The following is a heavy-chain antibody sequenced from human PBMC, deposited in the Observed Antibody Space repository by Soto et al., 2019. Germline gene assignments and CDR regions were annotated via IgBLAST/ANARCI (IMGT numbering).Heavy chain of an antibody. V-gene: IGHV3-21*01. CDR1: GFTFSNAW. D-gene: IGHD3-9*01. J-gene: IGHJ6*03. CDR2: ISSSSSYI. CDR3: ARAVHYDILTGGYYYYYMDV. Sequence: PGGSLRLSCAASGFTFSNAWINWVRQAPGKGLEWVSSISSSSSYIYYADSVKGRFTISRDNAKNSLYLQMNSLRAEDTAVYYCARAVHYDILTGGYYYYYMDVWGKGTTVTVSS.